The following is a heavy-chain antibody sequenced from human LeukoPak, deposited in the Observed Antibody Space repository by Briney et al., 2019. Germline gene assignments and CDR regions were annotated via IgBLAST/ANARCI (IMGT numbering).Heavy chain of an antibody. CDR1: GYTFTSYD. CDR3: ARSGSYSHTDPYFDY. CDR2: MNPNSGNT. Sequence: ASVKVSCKASGYTFTSYDINWVRQATGQGLEWMGWMNPNSGNTGYAQKFQGRVTMTRNTSISTAYKELSSLRSEDTAVYYCARSGSYSHTDPYFDYWGQGTLVTVSS. V-gene: IGHV1-8*01. D-gene: IGHD3-10*01. J-gene: IGHJ4*02.